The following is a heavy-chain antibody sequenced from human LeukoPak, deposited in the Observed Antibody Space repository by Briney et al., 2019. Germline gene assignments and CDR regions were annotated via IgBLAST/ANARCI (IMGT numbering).Heavy chain of an antibody. V-gene: IGHV1-46*01. J-gene: IGHJ5*02. D-gene: IGHD1-26*01. CDR3: ARDNSVGETAWWFDP. CDR1: GYTFISYY. Sequence: ASVKVSCKASGYTFISYYMHWVRQAPGQGLEWMGIINPSDGSTSYAQKFQGRVTMTRDMFTSTDYMELTSLTSDDTAVYYCARDNSVGETAWWFDPWGQGTLVTVSS. CDR2: INPSDGST.